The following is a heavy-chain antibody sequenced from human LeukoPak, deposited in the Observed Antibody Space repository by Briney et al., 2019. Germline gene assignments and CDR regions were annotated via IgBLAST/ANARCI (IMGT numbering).Heavy chain of an antibody. V-gene: IGHV4-39*07. CDR3: ARGIAAAGNKPFDY. J-gene: IGHJ4*02. D-gene: IGHD6-13*01. CDR1: GGSISSSSYY. Sequence: SETLSLTCTVSGGSISSSSYYWGWIRQPPGKGLEWIGSIYYSGSTNYNPSLKSRVTISVDTSKNQFSLKLSSVTAADTAVYYCARGIAAAGNKPFDYWGQGTLVTVSS. CDR2: IYYSGST.